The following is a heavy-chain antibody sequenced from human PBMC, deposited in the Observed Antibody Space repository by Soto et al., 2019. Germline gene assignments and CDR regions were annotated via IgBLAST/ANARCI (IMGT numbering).Heavy chain of an antibody. CDR1: NDSLSSHF. Sequence: ASVKVSCKASNDSLSSHFIHWLRQAPGEGLEWMGIINPDPNSASYSMEFQGRLTLTSDMPSRTVYMQLSNLRSDDTAVYYCAGASSRVSSVVAAYWGQGTLVTVSS. CDR3: AGASSRVSSVVAAY. CDR2: INPDPNSA. J-gene: IGHJ4*02. V-gene: IGHV1-46*01. D-gene: IGHD2-15*01.